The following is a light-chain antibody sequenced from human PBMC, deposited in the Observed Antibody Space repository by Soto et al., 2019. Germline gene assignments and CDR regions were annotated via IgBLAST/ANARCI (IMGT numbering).Light chain of an antibody. V-gene: IGLV1-44*01. Sequence: QSVLTQPPSASGTPGHSVTISCSGSSSNIGSNSVNWYQQLPGTAPKLLIYSNDRRPSGVPDRFSGSKSGTSASLAISGLQSEDEADYYCAAWDDSLNGYVFGTGTKVTVL. CDR2: SND. CDR3: AAWDDSLNGYV. CDR1: SSNIGSNS. J-gene: IGLJ1*01.